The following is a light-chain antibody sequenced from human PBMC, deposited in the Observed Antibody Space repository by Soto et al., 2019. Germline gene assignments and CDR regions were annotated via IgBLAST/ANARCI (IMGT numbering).Light chain of an antibody. CDR3: QQYKNWPYT. V-gene: IGKV3D-15*01. CDR1: QSIGSN. J-gene: IGKJ2*01. Sequence: EIVMTQSPASLSVSPGGRATLSCRASQSIGSNLAWYRQKPGQAPRLLIYGASTRANGIPVRISGSGSETEFTLTISSLQSEDFALYYCQQYKNWPYTFGQGTKLEIK. CDR2: GAS.